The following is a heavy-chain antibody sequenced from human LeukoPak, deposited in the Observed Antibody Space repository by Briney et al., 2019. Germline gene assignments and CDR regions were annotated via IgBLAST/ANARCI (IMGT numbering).Heavy chain of an antibody. CDR1: GGSFSGYY. V-gene: IGHV4-34*01. J-gene: IGHJ4*02. Sequence: SETLSLTCAVYGGSFSGYYWSWIRQPPGKGLEWIGEINHSGSTNYNPSLKSRVTISVDTSKNQFSLKLSSVTAADTAVYYCARHYDILTGYYSRPLYYFDYRGQGTLVTVSS. D-gene: IGHD3-9*01. CDR2: INHSGST. CDR3: ARHYDILTGYYSRPLYYFDY.